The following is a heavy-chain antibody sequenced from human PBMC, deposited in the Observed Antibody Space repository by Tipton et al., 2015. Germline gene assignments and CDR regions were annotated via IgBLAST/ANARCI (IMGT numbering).Heavy chain of an antibody. J-gene: IGHJ4*02. CDR3: ARHSSLRRYFDY. CDR2: IYYSGST. Sequence: TLSLTCTVSGGSIGSSTYYWGWIRQPPGKGLEWIGSIYYSGSTSYNPSLKSRVTISVDTSKNQFSLKLSSVTAADTAVYFCARHSSLRRYFDYWGQGTLVTVSS. D-gene: IGHD3-16*01. CDR1: GGSIGSSTYY. V-gene: IGHV4-39*01.